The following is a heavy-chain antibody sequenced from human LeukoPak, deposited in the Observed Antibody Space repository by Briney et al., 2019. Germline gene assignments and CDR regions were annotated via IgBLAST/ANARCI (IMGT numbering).Heavy chain of an antibody. CDR1: GFTFDDYG. V-gene: IGHV3-20*04. CDR2: INWNGGST. J-gene: IGHJ4*02. Sequence: GGSLRLSCAASGFTFDDYGMSWVRQAPGKGLEWVSGINWNGGSTGYADSVKGRFTISRDNAKNSLYPQMNSLRAEDTALYYCARDGGHTVTGGFDYWGQGTLVTVSS. CDR3: ARDGGHTVTGGFDY. D-gene: IGHD4-17*01.